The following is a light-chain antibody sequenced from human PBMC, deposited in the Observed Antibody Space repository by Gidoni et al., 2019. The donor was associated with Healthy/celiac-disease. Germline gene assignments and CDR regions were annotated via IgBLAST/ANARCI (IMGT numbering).Light chain of an antibody. V-gene: IGKV3-11*01. CDR1: QSVSSY. CDR2: DAS. J-gene: IGKJ4*01. Sequence: VLTQSPATLSVSPGESATLSCRASQSVSSYLAWYQQKPGQAPRLLIYDASNRATGIPARFSGSGSGTDFTLTISSLEPEDFAVYYWQQRSNWPPTFGGGTKVEIK. CDR3: QQRSNWPPT.